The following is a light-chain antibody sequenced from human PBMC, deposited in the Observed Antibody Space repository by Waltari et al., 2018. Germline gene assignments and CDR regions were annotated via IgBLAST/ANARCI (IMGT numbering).Light chain of an antibody. CDR3: QQSYSTPLT. V-gene: IGKV3-20*01. CDR1: QSSTSYS. Sequence: EIVLTQSPGTLSLSPGERATLSCRTSQSSTSYSLAWYQQKPGQAPRLLIYGASSRATGIPDRFSGSGSGTDFTLTISSLQPEDFATFYCQQSYSTPLTFGPGTKVDIK. J-gene: IGKJ3*01. CDR2: GAS.